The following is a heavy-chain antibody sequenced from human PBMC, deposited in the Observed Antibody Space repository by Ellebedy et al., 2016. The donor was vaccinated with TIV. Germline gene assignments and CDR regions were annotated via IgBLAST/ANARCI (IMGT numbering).Heavy chain of an antibody. CDR2: IYHSGRT. CDR3: ASGRWLPLPGS. V-gene: IGHV4-38-2*02. J-gene: IGHJ5*02. D-gene: IGHD5-24*01. CDR1: GYSISSDNY. Sequence: MPSETLSLTCTVSGYSISSDNYWGWIRQPPGKGLEWIGIIYHSGRTYYNPSLKSRVTISVDTSKNQFSLRLSSVTAADTAVYYCASGRWLPLPGSWGQGTLVTVSS.